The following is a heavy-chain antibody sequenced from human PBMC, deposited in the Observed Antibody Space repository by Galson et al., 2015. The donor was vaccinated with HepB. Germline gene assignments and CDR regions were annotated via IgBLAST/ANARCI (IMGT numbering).Heavy chain of an antibody. CDR2: IKQDGSEK. J-gene: IGHJ3*02. CDR3: ARDGAATVVMQDAFDI. Sequence: SLRLSCTASGFTFSSYWMSWVRQAPGKGLEWVANIKQDGSEKYYVDSVKGRFTISRDNAKNSLYLQMNSLRAEDTAVYYCARDGAATVVMQDAFDIWGQGTMVTVSS. CDR1: GFTFSSYW. V-gene: IGHV3-7*01. D-gene: IGHD4-23*01.